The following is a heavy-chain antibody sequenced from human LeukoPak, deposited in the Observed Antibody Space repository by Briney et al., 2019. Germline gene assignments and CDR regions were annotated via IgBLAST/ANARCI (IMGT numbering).Heavy chain of an antibody. J-gene: IGHJ6*02. Sequence: GGSLRLSCAASGFTFGSYAMHWVRQAPGKGLEWVAVISYDGSNKYYADSVKGRFTISRDNSKNTLYLQMNSLRAEDTAVYYCARALVVVPAAIVGYYYYYGMDVWGQGTTVTVSS. CDR3: ARALVVVPAAIVGYYYYYGMDV. V-gene: IGHV3-30-3*01. D-gene: IGHD2-2*02. CDR2: ISYDGSNK. CDR1: GFTFGSYA.